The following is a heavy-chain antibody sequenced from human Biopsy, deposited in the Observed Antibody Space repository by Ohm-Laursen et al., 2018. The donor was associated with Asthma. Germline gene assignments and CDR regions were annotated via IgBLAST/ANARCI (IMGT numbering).Heavy chain of an antibody. V-gene: IGHV4-61*01. D-gene: IGHD3-10*01. J-gene: IGHJ6*02. Sequence: SDTLSLTCTVSGGSVSTGSYYWSWIRQPPGKGLEWLGYFYYTGNDNYNPSLKSRVTISEDTSKNQFSLRLNSVTAADTAVYYCARGPNYHGSGRAPIGMDVWGQGTTVTVSS. CDR3: ARGPNYHGSGRAPIGMDV. CDR1: GGSVSTGSYY. CDR2: FYYTGND.